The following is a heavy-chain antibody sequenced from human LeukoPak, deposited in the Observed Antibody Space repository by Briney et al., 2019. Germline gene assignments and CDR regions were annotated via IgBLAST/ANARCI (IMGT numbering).Heavy chain of an antibody. Sequence: SETLSLTCTVSGGSISSYYWSWIRQPAGKGLEWIGRIYTSGSTNYNPSLRSRVTMSVDTSKNQFSLKLSSVTAADTAVYYCARDNCSGGSCYSLSYYMDVWGKGTTVTVSS. CDR1: GGSISSYY. V-gene: IGHV4-4*07. D-gene: IGHD2-15*01. J-gene: IGHJ6*03. CDR2: IYTSGST. CDR3: ARDNCSGGSCYSLSYYMDV.